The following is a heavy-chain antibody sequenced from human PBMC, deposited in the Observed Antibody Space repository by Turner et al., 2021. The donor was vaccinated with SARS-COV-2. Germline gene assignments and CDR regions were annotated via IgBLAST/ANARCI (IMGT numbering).Heavy chain of an antibody. CDR3: ARDLFQDYGSGSYRLDY. CDR1: GFTFSSYG. CDR2: IWYDGSNK. Sequence: QVQLVESGGGVVQPGRSLSLSCAASGFTFSSYGMHWVRQAPGKGLEWVELIWYDGSNKYYADSVKGRFTISRDNSKNTLYLQMNSLRAEDTAVYYCARDLFQDYGSGSYRLDYWGQGTLVTVSS. V-gene: IGHV3-33*01. J-gene: IGHJ4*02. D-gene: IGHD3-10*01.